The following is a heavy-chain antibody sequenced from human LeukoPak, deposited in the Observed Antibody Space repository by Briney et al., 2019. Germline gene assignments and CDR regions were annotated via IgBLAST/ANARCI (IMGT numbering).Heavy chain of an antibody. CDR3: ARDRRRGISIYYFDY. CDR2: IYSDNT. Sequence: GGSLRLSCTVSGFTVSSNSMSWVRQAPGKGLEWVSFIYSDNTHYSDSVKGRFTISRDNSKNTLYLQMNSLRAEDTAVYYCARDRRRGISIYYFDYWGQGTLVTVSS. D-gene: IGHD2-15*01. J-gene: IGHJ4*02. CDR1: GFTVSSNS. V-gene: IGHV3-53*01.